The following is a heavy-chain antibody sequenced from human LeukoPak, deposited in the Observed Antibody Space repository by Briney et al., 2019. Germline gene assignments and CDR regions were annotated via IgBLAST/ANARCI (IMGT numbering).Heavy chain of an antibody. Sequence: GGSLRLSCAASGFTFSDYAMNWVRQAPGKGLGWVSGIRNSASHVYYTYYADSVKGRFTISRDNSKNTLYLQMNSLRAEDTAVYYCAKTRPLDSSSWSHGDYWGQGTLVTVSS. D-gene: IGHD6-13*01. CDR3: AKTRPLDSSSWSHGDY. V-gene: IGHV3-23*01. CDR2: IRNSASHVYYT. J-gene: IGHJ4*02. CDR1: GFTFSDYA.